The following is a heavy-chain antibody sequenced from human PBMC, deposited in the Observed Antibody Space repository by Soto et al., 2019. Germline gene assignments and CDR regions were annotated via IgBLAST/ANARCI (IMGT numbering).Heavy chain of an antibody. J-gene: IGHJ3*02. D-gene: IGHD1-26*01. V-gene: IGHV3-15*01. Sequence: GGSLRLSCAASGFTFSNAWMSWVRQAPGKGLEWVGRIKSKTDGGTTDYAAPVKGRFTISRDDSKNTLYLQMNSLKTEDTAVYYCTTGTFYSGSFHAFDIWGQGTMVTVSS. CDR3: TTGTFYSGSFHAFDI. CDR1: GFTFSNAW. CDR2: IKSKTDGGTT.